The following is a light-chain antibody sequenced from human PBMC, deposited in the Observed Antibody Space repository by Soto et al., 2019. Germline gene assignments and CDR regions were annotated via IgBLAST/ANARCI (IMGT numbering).Light chain of an antibody. CDR1: QSVTTY. CDR2: AAS. CDR3: QQSYSTPRT. J-gene: IGKJ1*01. Sequence: DIQMTQSPSSLSASVGDRVTITCRASQSVTTYLNWYQQKPGKAPNLLVYAASSLQSGAPSRFSGSGSGTDFVLPISSLQPEDFATYYCQQSYSTPRTFGQGTKVEIK. V-gene: IGKV1-39*01.